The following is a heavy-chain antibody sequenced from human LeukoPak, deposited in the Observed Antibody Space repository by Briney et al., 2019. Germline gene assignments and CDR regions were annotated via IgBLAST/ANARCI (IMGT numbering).Heavy chain of an antibody. Sequence: MPSGTLSLTCAVSGGSISSSNWWSWVRQPPGKGLEWIGEIYHSGSTNYNPSLKSRVTISVDKSKNQFSLKLSSVTAADTAVYYCATSPRIAAAGYGMDVWGQGTTVTVSS. CDR1: GGSISSSNW. CDR2: IYHSGST. V-gene: IGHV4-4*02. J-gene: IGHJ6*02. D-gene: IGHD6-13*01. CDR3: ATSPRIAAAGYGMDV.